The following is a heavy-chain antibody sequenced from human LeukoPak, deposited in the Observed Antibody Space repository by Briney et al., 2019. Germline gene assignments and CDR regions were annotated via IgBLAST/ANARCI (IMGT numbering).Heavy chain of an antibody. CDR1: GFTFSTYA. CDR3: ARDVTIFGVVSPTPIDY. J-gene: IGHJ4*02. D-gene: IGHD3-3*01. V-gene: IGHV3-23*01. CDR2: ISASGSRT. Sequence: GGSLRLSCAASGFTFSTYAMSWVRQAPGKGLEWVSVISASGSRTSYADSVKGRFTVSRDNSKNTLYLQMNSLRAEDTAVYYCARDVTIFGVVSPTPIDYWGQGTLVTASS.